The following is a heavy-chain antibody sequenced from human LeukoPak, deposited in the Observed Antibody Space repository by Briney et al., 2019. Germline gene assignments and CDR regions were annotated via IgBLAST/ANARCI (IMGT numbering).Heavy chain of an antibody. V-gene: IGHV3-23*01. CDR3: AKAESIAAAGPFDY. CDR1: GFTFSSYA. J-gene: IGHJ4*02. D-gene: IGHD6-13*01. Sequence: GGSLRLSCAASGFTFSSYAMSWVRQAPGKGLEWVSAISGSGGSTYYADSVKGRFTISRDNSKTTLSLQMNSLRAEDTAVYYCAKAESIAAAGPFDYWGQGTLVTVSS. CDR2: ISGSGGST.